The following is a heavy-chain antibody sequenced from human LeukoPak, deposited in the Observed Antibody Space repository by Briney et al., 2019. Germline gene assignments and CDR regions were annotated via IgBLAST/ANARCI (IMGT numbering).Heavy chain of an antibody. D-gene: IGHD5-24*01. CDR2: ISSSSSYI. Sequence: GGSLRLSCAASGFTFSSYSMNWVRQAPGKGLEWVSSISSSSSYIYYADSVKGRFTISRDNAKNSLYLQVNSLRAEDTAVYYCARGDGYNYGFDPWGQGTLVTVSS. CDR3: ARGDGYNYGFDP. J-gene: IGHJ5*02. CDR1: GFTFSSYS. V-gene: IGHV3-21*01.